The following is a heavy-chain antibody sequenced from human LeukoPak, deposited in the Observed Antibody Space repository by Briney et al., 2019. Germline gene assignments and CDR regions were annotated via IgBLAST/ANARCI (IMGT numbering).Heavy chain of an antibody. J-gene: IGHJ4*02. V-gene: IGHV4-34*01. CDR2: INHSGST. CDR1: GGSFSGYY. CDR3: ARGAGTTAIFGVVIKEGCSYDY. Sequence: KTSETLSLTCAVYGGSFSGYYWSWIRQPPGKGLEWIGEINHSGSTNYNPSLKSRVTISVDTSKNQFSLKLSSVTAADTAVYYCARGAGTTAIFGVVIKEGCSYDYWGQGTLVTVSS. D-gene: IGHD3-3*01.